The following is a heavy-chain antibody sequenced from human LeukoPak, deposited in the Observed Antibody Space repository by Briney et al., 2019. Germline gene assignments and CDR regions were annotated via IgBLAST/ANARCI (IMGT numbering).Heavy chain of an antibody. D-gene: IGHD1-1*01. CDR2: IYTSGST. J-gene: IGHJ4*02. V-gene: IGHV4-61*02. CDR3: ARGDDTGAYDY. CDR1: GGSISSGSYY. Sequence: PSQTLSLTCTVSGGSISSGSYYWSWIRQPAGKGLEWIGRIYTSGSTNYNPSLKSRVTISVDTSKNQFSLKLSSVTAADTAVYYCARGDDTGAYDYWGQRTLVTVSS.